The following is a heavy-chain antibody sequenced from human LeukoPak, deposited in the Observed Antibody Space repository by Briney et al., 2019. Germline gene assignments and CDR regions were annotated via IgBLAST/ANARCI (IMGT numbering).Heavy chain of an antibody. Sequence: GGSLRLSCAASGFTFSSYAMSWVRQAPGKGLEWVSAISGSGYSTYYADSVKGRFTISRDNSKNTLYLQMNSLRAEDTAVYYCAKEWIVVVVALNDAFDTWGQGTMVTVSP. J-gene: IGHJ3*02. CDR2: ISGSGYST. D-gene: IGHD2-15*01. CDR1: GFTFSSYA. CDR3: AKEWIVVVVALNDAFDT. V-gene: IGHV3-23*01.